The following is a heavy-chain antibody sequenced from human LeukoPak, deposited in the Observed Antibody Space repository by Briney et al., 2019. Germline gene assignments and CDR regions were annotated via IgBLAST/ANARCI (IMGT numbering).Heavy chain of an antibody. J-gene: IGHJ3*02. Sequence: GGSLRLSCAASGFTFSSYGMHWVRQAPGKGLEWVAVISYDGSNKYYADSVKGRFTISRDNSKNTLHLQMNSLRVADTAVYYCARPFDIWGQGTLVTVSS. CDR2: ISYDGSNK. V-gene: IGHV3-30*03. CDR1: GFTFSSYG. CDR3: ARPFDI.